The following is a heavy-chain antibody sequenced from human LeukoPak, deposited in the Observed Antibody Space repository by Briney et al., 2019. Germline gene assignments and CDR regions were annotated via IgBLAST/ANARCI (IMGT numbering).Heavy chain of an antibody. Sequence: GGSLRLSCAASGFTFSHYTMNWVRQAPGKGLGWVASISSNSNYVHYVDPVKGRFTISRDNARNSMSLQMSRLRVEDTAVYYCASSGAGWSLDYWGQGTLVTV. CDR1: GFTFSHYT. CDR3: ASSGAGWSLDY. CDR2: ISSNSNYV. D-gene: IGHD6-19*01. J-gene: IGHJ4*02. V-gene: IGHV3-21*01.